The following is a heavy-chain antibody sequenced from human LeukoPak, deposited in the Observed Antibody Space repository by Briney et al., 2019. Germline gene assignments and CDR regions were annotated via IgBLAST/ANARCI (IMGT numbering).Heavy chain of an antibody. Sequence: PGGSLRLSCAASGFTFDDYSMSWVRQAPGKGLEWVSGINWNGGSTGYADSVKGRFTISRDNAKNSLYLQMNSLRAEDTALCYCARWGSGDYDYYYYGMDVWGQGTTVTVSS. CDR3: ARWGSGDYDYYYYGMDV. CDR1: GFTFDDYS. D-gene: IGHD4-17*01. J-gene: IGHJ6*02. CDR2: INWNGGST. V-gene: IGHV3-20*04.